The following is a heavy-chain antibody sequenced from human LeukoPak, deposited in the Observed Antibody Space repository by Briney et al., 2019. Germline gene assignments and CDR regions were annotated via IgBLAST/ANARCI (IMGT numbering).Heavy chain of an antibody. CDR3: ARDRPRLRYFDWLPFDP. Sequence: GGSLRLSCTTSGFTFGRFWMSWVRQAPGKGPEWVANIKQDGSEKYYVDSVKGRFTISRDTAKNSLYLQMNSLRAEDTAVYYCARDRPRLRYFDWLPFDPWGQGTLVTVSS. CDR2: IKQDGSEK. CDR1: GFTFGRFW. V-gene: IGHV3-7*01. D-gene: IGHD3-9*01. J-gene: IGHJ5*02.